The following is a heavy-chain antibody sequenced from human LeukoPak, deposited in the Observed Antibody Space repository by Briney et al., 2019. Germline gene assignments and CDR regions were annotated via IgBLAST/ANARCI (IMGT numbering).Heavy chain of an antibody. V-gene: IGHV4-34*01. CDR2: INHSGST. Sequence: SETLSLTCAVYGGSFSGYYWSWIRQPPGNGLEWIGEINHSGSTNYNPSLKSRVTISVDTSKNQFSLKLSSVTAADTAVYYCARRAHYDLWSDFLTEGYYFDYWGQGTLVTVSS. D-gene: IGHD3-3*01. J-gene: IGHJ4*02. CDR3: ARRAHYDLWSDFLTEGYYFDY. CDR1: GGSFSGYY.